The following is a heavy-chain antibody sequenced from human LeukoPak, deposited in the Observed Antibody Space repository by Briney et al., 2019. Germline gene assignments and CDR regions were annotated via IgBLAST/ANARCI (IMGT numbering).Heavy chain of an antibody. V-gene: IGHV1-18*01. CDR3: ATGPDLVGDKDFDY. J-gene: IGHJ4*02. CDR2: ISAYNGNT. Sequence: GASVKVSCKASGYTFTNYGISWVRQAPGQGLEWMGWISAYNGNTHYAQNLQGRVTMTEDTSTDTAYMELSSLRSEDTAVYYCATGPDLVGDKDFDYWGQGTLVTVSS. D-gene: IGHD1-26*01. CDR1: GYTFTNYG.